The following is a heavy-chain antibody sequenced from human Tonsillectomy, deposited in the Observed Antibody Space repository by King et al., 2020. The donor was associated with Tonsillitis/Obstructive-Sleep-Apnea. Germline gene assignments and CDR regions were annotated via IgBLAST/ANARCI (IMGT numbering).Heavy chain of an antibody. CDR1: GFTFSNYW. CDR2: INSDGSST. D-gene: IGHD2-15*01. V-gene: IGHV3-74*01. CDR3: ARVYCSGGTCYSRYNFDY. J-gene: IGHJ4*02. Sequence: VQLVESGGGLVQPGGSLRLSCVASGFTFSNYWMHWVRQAPGKGLVWVSYINSDGSSTSYADSVKGRFTTSRDNAKNTLYLQMNSLRGNDTAVYYCARVYCSGGTCYSRYNFDYWGQGALVTVSS.